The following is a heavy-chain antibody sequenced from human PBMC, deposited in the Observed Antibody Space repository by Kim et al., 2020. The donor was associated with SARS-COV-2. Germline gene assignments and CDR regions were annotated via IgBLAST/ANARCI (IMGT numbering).Heavy chain of an antibody. V-gene: IGHV4-61*02. CDR2: IYNSGST. CDR1: GGSFRSGSSY. D-gene: IGHD1-7*01. Sequence: SETLSLTCTFSGGSFRSGSSYCIWIRQPAGKGLEWIGRIYNSGSTDYNPSLKSRVTISVDTSRNQFSLDLTSVTAADTAVYFCARGVSETTQHCFDSWGQGILVTVSS. CDR3: ARGVSETTQHCFDS. J-gene: IGHJ4*02.